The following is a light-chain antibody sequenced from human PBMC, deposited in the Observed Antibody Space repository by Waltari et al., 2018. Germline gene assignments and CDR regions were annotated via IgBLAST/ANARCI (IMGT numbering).Light chain of an antibody. V-gene: IGLV1-47*01. Sequence: QSVLTQPPSASGTPGQSVTIPCSGSLSNLGSNFVYWYQQVPGTAPKILIYRNDQRPSGVPDRFSASKSGTSASLAISGLRSEDEADYFCAAWDDSLSGHFVFGTGTKVIV. CDR1: LSNLGSNF. J-gene: IGLJ1*01. CDR2: RND. CDR3: AAWDDSLSGHFV.